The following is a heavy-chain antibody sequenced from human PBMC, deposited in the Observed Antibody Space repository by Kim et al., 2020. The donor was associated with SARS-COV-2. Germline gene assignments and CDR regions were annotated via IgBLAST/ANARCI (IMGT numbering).Heavy chain of an antibody. J-gene: IGHJ4*02. CDR1: GFTFNAYS. D-gene: IGHD2-21*02. CDR2: IWYDEDKK. V-gene: IGHV3-33*01. Sequence: GGSLRLSCEASGFTFNAYSMHWVRQPPGKGLEWVAVIWYDEDKKYYAESVKGRFIVSRDNSNNTLYLQVNSLKAEDTAVYYCARDFTADYFDYWGQGTL. CDR3: ARDFTADYFDY.